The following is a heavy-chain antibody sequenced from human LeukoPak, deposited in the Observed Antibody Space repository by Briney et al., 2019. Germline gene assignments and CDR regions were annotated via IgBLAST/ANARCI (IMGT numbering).Heavy chain of an antibody. D-gene: IGHD4-17*01. V-gene: IGHV3-66*01. CDR1: GFTVSSYY. CDR3: AKGSVYGDYDHEYFQH. Sequence: QPGGSLRLSCAASGFTVSSYYMSWVRQAPGKGLEWVSVIYSGRSTSYADSVKGRFTIFRDNSKNTLDLQMNSLRAEDTAVYYCAKGSVYGDYDHEYFQHWGQGTLVTVSS. CDR2: IYSGRST. J-gene: IGHJ1*01.